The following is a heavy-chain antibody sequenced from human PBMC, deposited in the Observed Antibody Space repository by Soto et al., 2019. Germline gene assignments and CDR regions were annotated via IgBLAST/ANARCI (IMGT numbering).Heavy chain of an antibody. CDR2: IYYSGRT. V-gene: IGHV4-30-4*01. CDR1: GDSIFGGDYY. D-gene: IGHD1-26*01. J-gene: IGHJ3*01. CDR3: ARPYSGGPNDPFDV. Sequence: LSLTCTVSGDSIFGGDYYWSWIRQAPGKGLQWVGSIYYSGRTYYNPSLESRIAMTVDTSQNQFSLKLSSVTAADTAMYYCARPYSGGPNDPFDVWGQGTMVTVSS.